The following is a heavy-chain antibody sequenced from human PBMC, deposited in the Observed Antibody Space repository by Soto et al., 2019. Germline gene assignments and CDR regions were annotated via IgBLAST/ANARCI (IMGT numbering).Heavy chain of an antibody. J-gene: IGHJ4*02. CDR1: SDSISSGYY. Sequence: SETLSLTCTVSSDSISSGYYSGGIRQSPGGWREWMVSMYHSGTTYYNPSLKSGGTISLDTSKSQFSPKWMSVTSADTAVYFCARVAFGSIDYWGQGTLVTVSS. V-gene: IGHV4-38-2*02. CDR3: ARVAFGSIDY. D-gene: IGHD3-16*01. CDR2: MYHSGTT.